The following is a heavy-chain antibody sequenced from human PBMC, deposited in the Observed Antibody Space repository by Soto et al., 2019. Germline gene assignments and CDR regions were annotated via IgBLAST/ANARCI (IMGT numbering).Heavy chain of an antibody. D-gene: IGHD3-10*01. CDR3: WSGITMVRGVIADY. CDR1: GYSISSGSY. CDR2: IYHGGTT. J-gene: IGHJ4*02. V-gene: IGHV4-38-2*02. Sequence: SETLSLTCTVSGYSISSGSYWGWIRQPPGKGPECIASIYHGGTTFYNPSLKSRITISVDTSHNQFSLKLSSVTAADTAVYYCWSGITMVRGVIADYWGQGTLVTVSS.